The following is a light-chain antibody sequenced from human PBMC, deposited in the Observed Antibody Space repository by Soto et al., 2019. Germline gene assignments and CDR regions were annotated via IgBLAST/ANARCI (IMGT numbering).Light chain of an antibody. V-gene: IGLV2-8*01. CDR1: SSDVGGYAY. CDR2: EVS. Sequence: QSVLTQPPSASGSPGQSVTISCTGTSSDVGGYAYVSWYQQHPGKAPKLIIYEVSKRPSGVPDRFSGSKSGNTASLTVSGLQAEDEADYYCSSYAGINNFYVFGSGTKVTVL. J-gene: IGLJ1*01. CDR3: SSYAGINNFYV.